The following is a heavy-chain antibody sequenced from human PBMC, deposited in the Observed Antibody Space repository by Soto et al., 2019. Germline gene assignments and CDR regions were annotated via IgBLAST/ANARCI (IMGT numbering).Heavy chain of an antibody. Sequence: QVQLVQSGAEVKKPGASVKVSCKASGYTFTSYDINWVRQATGQGLEWMGWMNPNSGNTGYAQKFQGRVTMTRITLISTAYMELGRLRSGGTAGYYCAGIICSWLLKRGLDYWGQGTLVTVSS. CDR1: GYTFTSYD. D-gene: IGHD6-13*01. J-gene: IGHJ4*02. CDR3: AGIICSWLLKRGLDY. CDR2: MNPNSGNT. V-gene: IGHV1-8*01.